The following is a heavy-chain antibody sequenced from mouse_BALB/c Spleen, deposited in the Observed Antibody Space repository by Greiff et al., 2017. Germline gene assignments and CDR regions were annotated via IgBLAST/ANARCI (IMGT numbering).Heavy chain of an antibody. J-gene: IGHJ2*01. D-gene: IGHD1-2*01. Sequence: EVQRVESGGGLVQPGGSLKLSCAASGFTFSSYGMSWVRQTPDKRLELVATINSNGGSTYYPDSVKGRFTISRDNAKNTLYLQMSSLKSEDTAMYYCARVDGYYFDYWGQGTTLTVSS. CDR1: GFTFSSYG. CDR2: INSNGGST. CDR3: ARVDGYYFDY. V-gene: IGHV5-6-3*01.